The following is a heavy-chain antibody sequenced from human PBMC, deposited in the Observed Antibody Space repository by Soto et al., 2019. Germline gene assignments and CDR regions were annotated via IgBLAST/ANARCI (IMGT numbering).Heavy chain of an antibody. CDR2: VYNTGGT. CDR1: SGPTSSHN. CDR3: VRQGIGPLHGLVDV. J-gene: IGHJ6*02. V-gene: IGHV4-59*08. Sequence: QVQLQQSGPGLVKPSETLSLTCTVSSGPTSSHNWGWIRQPPGRGLEWIGYVYNTGGTSYNPTLRSTVTISADTSTKNISLTLSSVTAADTAVYYCVRQGIGPLHGLVDVWGQGTTVSVSS. D-gene: IGHD3-10*01.